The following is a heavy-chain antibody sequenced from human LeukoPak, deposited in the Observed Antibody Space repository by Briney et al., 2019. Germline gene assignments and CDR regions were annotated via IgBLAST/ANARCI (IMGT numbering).Heavy chain of an antibody. J-gene: IGHJ3*02. Sequence: GGSLRLSCAASGFTFSSYWVSWVRQAPGKGLEWVANIKQDGSEKYYVDSVKGRFTISRDNAKNSLYLQMNSLRAEDTAVYYCARGGDLSGYAFDIWGQGTMVTVSS. D-gene: IGHD3-10*01. CDR3: ARGGDLSGYAFDI. CDR2: IKQDGSEK. V-gene: IGHV3-7*01. CDR1: GFTFSSYW.